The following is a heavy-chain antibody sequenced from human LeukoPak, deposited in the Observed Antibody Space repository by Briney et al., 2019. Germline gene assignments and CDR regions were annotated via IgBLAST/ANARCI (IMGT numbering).Heavy chain of an antibody. CDR1: GYTFTSYY. J-gene: IGHJ5*02. D-gene: IGHD3-3*01. V-gene: IGHV1-46*01. Sequence: ASVKVSCKASGYTFTSYYMHWVRQAPGQGLEWMGIINPSGGSTSHAQKFQGRVTMTRDTSTSTVYMELSSLRSEDTAVYYCARGQGRPSITIFGVVISYNWFDPWGQGTLVTVSS. CDR3: ARGQGRPSITIFGVVISYNWFDP. CDR2: INPSGGST.